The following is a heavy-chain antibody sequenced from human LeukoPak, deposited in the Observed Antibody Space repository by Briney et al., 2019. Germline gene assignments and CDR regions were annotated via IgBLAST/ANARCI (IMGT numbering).Heavy chain of an antibody. D-gene: IGHD6-13*01. CDR2: IYYSGST. J-gene: IGHJ1*01. CDR1: GGSISSSSYY. Sequence: SETLSLTWTVSGGSISSSSYYWGWIRQPPGKGLEWIGSIYYSGSTYYNPSLKSRVTVSVDTSKNQFSLKLSSVTAADTAVYYCARRLYSSSRNREYFQHWGQGTLVTVSS. V-gene: IGHV4-39*01. CDR3: ARRLYSSSRNREYFQH.